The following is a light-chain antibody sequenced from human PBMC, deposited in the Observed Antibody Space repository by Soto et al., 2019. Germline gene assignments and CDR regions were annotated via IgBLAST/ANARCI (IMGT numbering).Light chain of an antibody. CDR1: QSVSSK. CDR3: QQYGNSLT. Sequence: EILMTQSPSTLSVSPGERATLSCRASQSVSSKLAWFQQKPGQAPRLLIHGASTRATGIPARFSGSGSGTEFTLTISSMQSEDLAVYYCQQYGNSLTFGGGTKV. J-gene: IGKJ4*01. CDR2: GAS. V-gene: IGKV3D-15*01.